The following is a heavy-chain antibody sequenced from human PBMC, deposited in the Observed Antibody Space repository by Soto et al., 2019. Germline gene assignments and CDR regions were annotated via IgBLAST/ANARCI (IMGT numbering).Heavy chain of an antibody. V-gene: IGHV4-59*02. CDR3: ARSFMVPVDFFDY. Sequence: PSGSLSIASTVSKDRVRSKVWGWIRKSPGKGLEWIGNIYYSGSTNYNPSLKSRVTMSVDTSKNQFTLKLSSVTAADTGVYFCARSFMVPVDFFDYWGQGTLVTVSS. CDR2: IYYSGST. D-gene: IGHD3-10*01. CDR1: KDRVRSKV. J-gene: IGHJ4*02.